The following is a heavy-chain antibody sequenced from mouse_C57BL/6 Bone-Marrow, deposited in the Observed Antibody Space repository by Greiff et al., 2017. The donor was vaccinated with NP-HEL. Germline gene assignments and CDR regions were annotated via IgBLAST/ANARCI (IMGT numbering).Heavy chain of an antibody. CDR2: IYPRSGNT. V-gene: IGHV1-81*01. Sequence: QVQLKESGAELARPGASVKLSCKASGYTFTSYGISWVKQRTGQGLEWIGEIYPRSGNTYYNEKFKGKATLTADKSSSTAYMELRSLTSEDSAVYFCARSGTHGNYDYWGQGTTLTVSS. D-gene: IGHD2-1*01. CDR1: GYTFTSYG. CDR3: ARSGTHGNYDY. J-gene: IGHJ2*01.